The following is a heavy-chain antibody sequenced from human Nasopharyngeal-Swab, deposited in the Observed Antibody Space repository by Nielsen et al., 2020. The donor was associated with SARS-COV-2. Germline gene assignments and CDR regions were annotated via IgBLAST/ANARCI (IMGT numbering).Heavy chain of an antibody. CDR3: ARGMGDY. CDR2: VNSDGSLI. Sequence: GESLKISCAASGFTFRTYWMHWVRQVPGKGLVWVSRVNSDGSLITYADSVKGRFTISRANARSTLYLQMNSVRAEDTAVYYCARGMGDYWGRGTLVTVSS. J-gene: IGHJ4*02. D-gene: IGHD1-26*01. V-gene: IGHV3-74*03. CDR1: GFTFRTYW.